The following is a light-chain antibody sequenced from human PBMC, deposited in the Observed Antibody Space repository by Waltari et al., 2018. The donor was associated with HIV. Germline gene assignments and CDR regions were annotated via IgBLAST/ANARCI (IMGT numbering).Light chain of an antibody. CDR1: SGIDVAVYS. Sequence: QAVLTQPASLSASPGASASLTCTLRSGIDVAVYSISWYHQKPGSPPQYLLRYKSDSDKQQGSGVPSRFSGSKDASANAGILLISGLQSGDEADYYCVIWHNSAWVFVGGTKLTVL. CDR3: VIWHNSAWV. CDR2: YKSDSDK. V-gene: IGLV5-45*01. J-gene: IGLJ2*01.